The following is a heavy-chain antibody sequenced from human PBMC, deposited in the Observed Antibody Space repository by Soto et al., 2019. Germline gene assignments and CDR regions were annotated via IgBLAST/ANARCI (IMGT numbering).Heavy chain of an antibody. V-gene: IGHV1-2*04. CDR3: ARSFEYYGNYYYIDV. CDR1: GCTFTGYY. J-gene: IGHJ6*03. Sequence: ASVKVSCKASGCTFTGYYMHWVRQAHGQGHGRMGWINPNSGGTNYAQKFQGWVTMTRDTSISTAYMELSRLRSDDTAVYYCARSFEYYGNYYYIDVWGKGTTVTVSS. D-gene: IGHD4-17*01. CDR2: INPNSGGT.